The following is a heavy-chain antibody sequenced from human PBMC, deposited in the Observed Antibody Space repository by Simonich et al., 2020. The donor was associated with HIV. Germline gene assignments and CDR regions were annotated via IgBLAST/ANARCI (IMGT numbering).Heavy chain of an antibody. CDR1: GYSISSDDH. V-gene: IGHV4-38-2*01. CDR3: ARRFCTEGVCHKAFDS. J-gene: IGHJ4*02. Sequence: QVQLQESGPGLVKPSETLSLTCGVSGYSISSDDHWNGIPQPPGKGLEWIGEIGHGCNTHHNPTLKSRCTISADTSKKHVSLTVNSVTAADTAVYYCARRFCTEGVCHKAFDSWGQGTLVTVSS. D-gene: IGHD2-8*01. CDR2: IGHGCNT.